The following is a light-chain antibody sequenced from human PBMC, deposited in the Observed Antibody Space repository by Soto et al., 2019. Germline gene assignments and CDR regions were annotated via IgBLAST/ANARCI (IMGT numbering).Light chain of an antibody. Sequence: VLTQSPGTLSLSLWRTSTLSSRASQSVSRRLAWYQQRPGQSPRLLISGASMRASGVPDRFSGSGSGTDFTLTISRLEPEDFAVYYCQQYGSSPRTFGQGTKVDIK. CDR1: QSVSRR. CDR2: GAS. CDR3: QQYGSSPRT. V-gene: IGKV3-20*01. J-gene: IGKJ1*01.